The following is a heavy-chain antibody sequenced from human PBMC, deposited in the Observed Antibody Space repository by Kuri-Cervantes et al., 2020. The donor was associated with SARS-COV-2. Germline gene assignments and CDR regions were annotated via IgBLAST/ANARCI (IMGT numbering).Heavy chain of an antibody. J-gene: IGHJ6*03. Sequence: GESLKISCAASGFIYSNFWMNWVRQAPGKGLEWVAKIKEDGSGQYYVDSVKGRFTISRDNAKNTLYLQMNSQRAEDTAVYYCARRYTDVLGFLEWPGKTQYYYYIDVWGKGTTVTVSS. CDR1: GFIYSNFW. CDR3: ARRYTDVLGFLEWPGKTQYYYYIDV. CDR2: IKEDGSGQ. V-gene: IGHV3-7*03. D-gene: IGHD3-3*01.